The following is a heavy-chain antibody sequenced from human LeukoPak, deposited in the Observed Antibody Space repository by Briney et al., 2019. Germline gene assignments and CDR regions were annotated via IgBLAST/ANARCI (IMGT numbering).Heavy chain of an antibody. Sequence: TGGSLRLSCAASGFTFSNYWMHWVRQAPGKGLVWVSRIDTEGSSTLYADSVKGRFTISRDNAKNTVYLEMNSLRVEDTAVYYCARGIIVSVGMDYWGQGTLLTVSS. CDR3: ARGIIVSVGMDY. CDR2: IDTEGSST. V-gene: IGHV3-74*01. D-gene: IGHD5/OR15-5a*01. CDR1: GFTFSNYW. J-gene: IGHJ4*02.